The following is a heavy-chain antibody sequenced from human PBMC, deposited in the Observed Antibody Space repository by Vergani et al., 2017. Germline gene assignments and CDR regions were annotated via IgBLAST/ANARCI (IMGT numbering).Heavy chain of an antibody. CDR2: IRGSGGST. Sequence: EVQLLESGGGLVQPGGSLRLSCAASGFTFSSYAMSWVRQAPGKGLEWVSAIRGSGGSTYYADSVKGRFTISRDNSKNTLYLQMNSLRAEDTAVYYCAVPRSRGGFNDFDYWGQGTLVTVSS. V-gene: IGHV3-23*01. J-gene: IGHJ4*02. CDR3: AVPRSRGGFNDFDY. D-gene: IGHD2-2*01. CDR1: GFTFSSYA.